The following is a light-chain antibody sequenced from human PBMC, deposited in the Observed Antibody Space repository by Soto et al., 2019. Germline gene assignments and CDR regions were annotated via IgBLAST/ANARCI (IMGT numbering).Light chain of an antibody. CDR3: HQYGSSPRT. J-gene: IGKJ1*01. CDR2: GAS. CDR1: QSVTSSF. V-gene: IGKV3-20*01. Sequence: EIVLTQSPGTLSLSPGEGATLSCRASQSVTSSFLAGYQQKPGQAPRLLIFGASSRATGIPDRFSGSGSGTDFTLTISRLEPEDFAVYYCHQYGSSPRTFGQGTRVEIK.